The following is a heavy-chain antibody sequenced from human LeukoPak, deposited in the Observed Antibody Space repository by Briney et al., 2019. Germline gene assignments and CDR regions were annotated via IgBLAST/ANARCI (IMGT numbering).Heavy chain of an antibody. V-gene: IGHV1-8*01. CDR1: GYTFTRYD. Sequence: GASVKVSCKASGYTFTRYDINWVRQATGQGLEWMGWMNPNSGNTGYAQKFQGRVTMTRNTSISTAYMELSSLRSEDTAVYYCARMRRYQLLTFDYWGQGTLVTVSS. D-gene: IGHD2-2*01. CDR3: ARMRRYQLLTFDY. CDR2: MNPNSGNT. J-gene: IGHJ4*02.